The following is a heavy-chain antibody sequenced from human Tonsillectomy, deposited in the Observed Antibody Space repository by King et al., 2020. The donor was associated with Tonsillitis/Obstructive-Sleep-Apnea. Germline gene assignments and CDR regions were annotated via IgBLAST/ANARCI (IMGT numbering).Heavy chain of an antibody. CDR2: ISGDGKTT. Sequence: VQLVESGGGVVQPGGSLRLSCAASGFTFDDYTMHWVRQVPGKGLEWVSLISGDGKTTSPVDPVKGRFTISRDNSKNSLYLQMNSLRPEDTALYYCAKIGHNGRYLRGAFDICGQGTMVTVSS. D-gene: IGHD1-26*01. CDR3: AKIGHNGRYLRGAFDI. CDR1: GFTFDDYT. J-gene: IGHJ3*02. V-gene: IGHV3-43*02.